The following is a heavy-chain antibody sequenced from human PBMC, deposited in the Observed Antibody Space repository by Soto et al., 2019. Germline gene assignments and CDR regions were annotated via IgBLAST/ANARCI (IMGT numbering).Heavy chain of an antibody. CDR2: IYWSDDK. CDR1: GFSLSTSGVG. J-gene: IGHJ6*02. CDR3: AHSSWYYGGSSWGMDV. Sequence: SGPTLVNATQTLTLTCTFSGFSLSTSGVGVGWIRQPPGKALEWLALIYWSDDKRYSPSLKSRLTITKDTSKNQVVLTMTNMDPVGTATYYCAHSSWYYGGSSWGMDVWGQGTTVTVSS. D-gene: IGHD2-15*01. V-gene: IGHV2-5*01.